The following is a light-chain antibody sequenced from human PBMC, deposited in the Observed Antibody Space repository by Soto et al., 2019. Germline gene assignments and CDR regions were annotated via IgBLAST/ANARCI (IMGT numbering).Light chain of an antibody. CDR2: GAS. CDR3: QQYYNCPPLT. CDR1: QSVSTN. Sequence: EIVMTQSPATLSVSPGERATLSCRASQSVSTNLAWYQQKPGQAPRLLIYGASARAAGISARFSGSGFGTEFTLTISSLQYEDFAVYYCQQYYNCPPLTFGGGTKVDIK. J-gene: IGKJ4*01. V-gene: IGKV3-15*01.